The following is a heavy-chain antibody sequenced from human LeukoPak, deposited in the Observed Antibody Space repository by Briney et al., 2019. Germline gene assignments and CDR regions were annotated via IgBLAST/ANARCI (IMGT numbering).Heavy chain of an antibody. D-gene: IGHD1-7*01. J-gene: IGHJ3*02. CDR1: GFTFSNAW. CDR2: IKSKTDGGTT. Sequence: GGSLRLSCAASGFTFSNAWMSWVRQAPGEGLEWVGRIKSKTDGGTTDYAAPVKGRFTISRDDSKNTLYLQMNSLKTEDTAVYYCTTGIYLANWNYLGAFDIWGQGTMVTVSS. V-gene: IGHV3-15*01. CDR3: TTGIYLANWNYLGAFDI.